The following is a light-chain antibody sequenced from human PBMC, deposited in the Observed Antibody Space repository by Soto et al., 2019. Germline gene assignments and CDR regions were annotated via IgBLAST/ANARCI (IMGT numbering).Light chain of an antibody. V-gene: IGKV3-20*01. CDR3: HQFGSSPQT. Sequence: EIVLTQSPGTLSLSPGERATLSCRASQNVNSNHIAWYQQKPGQAPRLLIYGPSSRATGIPERFSGSGSGTDFPLTISRLEPEEFAVYFCHQFGSSPQTFGHGTKVEIK. CDR1: QNVNSNH. J-gene: IGKJ1*01. CDR2: GPS.